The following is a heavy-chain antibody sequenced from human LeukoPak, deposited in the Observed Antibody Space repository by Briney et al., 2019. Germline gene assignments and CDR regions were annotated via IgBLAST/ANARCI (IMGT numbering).Heavy chain of an antibody. CDR2: ISGTSSSI. V-gene: IGHV3-21*01. D-gene: IGHD1-26*01. J-gene: IGHJ4*02. CDR3: ARVISSGSYYWAEDY. Sequence: GGSLRLSCTVSGFTVSSNSMSWVRQAPGKGLEWVSSISGTSSSIYYADSVKGRFTISRDNAKNSLYLQMNSLRAEDTAVYYCARVISSGSYYWAEDYWGQGTLVTVSS. CDR1: GFTVSSNS.